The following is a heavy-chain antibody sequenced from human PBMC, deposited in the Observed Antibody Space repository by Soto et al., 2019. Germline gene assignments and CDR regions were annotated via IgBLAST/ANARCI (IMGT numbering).Heavy chain of an antibody. J-gene: IGHJ2*01. Sequence: QVQLVESGGGVVQPGRSLRLSCAASGFTFSSYGMHGVCQAPGKGLEWVAVISYDGSNKYYADSVKGRFTISRDNSKNTLFLPMNSLRAEDTAVYYCAKDSTVVVTAIGSWYFDLWGRGTLVTVSS. CDR2: ISYDGSNK. CDR3: AKDSTVVVTAIGSWYFDL. D-gene: IGHD2-21*02. V-gene: IGHV3-30*18. CDR1: GFTFSSYG.